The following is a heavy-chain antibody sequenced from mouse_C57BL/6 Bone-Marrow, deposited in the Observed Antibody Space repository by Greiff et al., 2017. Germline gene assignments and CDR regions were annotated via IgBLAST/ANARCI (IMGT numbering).Heavy chain of an antibody. J-gene: IGHJ4*01. CDR2: IYIGNGCT. CDR3: ARDYAMDY. V-gene: IGHV1-58*01. Sequence: EVQVVESGPELVRPGSSVKMSCKTSGYTFTSYGINWVKQRPGQSLAWIGYIYIGNGCTEYNQKFKGKATLTSDTSSSTAYMQLSSLTSEDSAIYFCARDYAMDYWGQGTSVTVSS. CDR1: GYTFTSYG.